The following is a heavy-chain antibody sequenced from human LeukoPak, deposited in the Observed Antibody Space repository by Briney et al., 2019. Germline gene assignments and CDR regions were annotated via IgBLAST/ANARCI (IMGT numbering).Heavy chain of an antibody. V-gene: IGHV4-59*01. CDR1: GGSISSYY. CDR2: IYYSGST. J-gene: IGHJ2*01. D-gene: IGHD1-26*01. Sequence: SETLSLTCTVSGGSISSYYWSWIRQPPGKGLEWIGYIYYSGSTNYNPSLKSRVTISVDTSKNQFSLKLSSVTAADTAVYYCARDLVGATIHWYFDLWGRGTLVTVSS. CDR3: ARDLVGATIHWYFDL.